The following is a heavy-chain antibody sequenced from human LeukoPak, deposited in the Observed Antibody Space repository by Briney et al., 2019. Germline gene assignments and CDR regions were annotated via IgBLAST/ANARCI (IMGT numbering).Heavy chain of an antibody. CDR2: INWNGRSI. CDR3: AREYGNGDYGNYYYYMDV. CDR1: RFTFDEYG. Sequence: GGSLRLSCAASRFTFDEYGMSWVRQTAGKGLEWVSGINWNGRSIGYADSVKGRFTVSRDNAKSSLYLQMNSLRAEDTALYYCAREYGNGDYGNYYYYMDVWGKGTTVTISS. D-gene: IGHD4-17*01. J-gene: IGHJ6*03. V-gene: IGHV3-20*04.